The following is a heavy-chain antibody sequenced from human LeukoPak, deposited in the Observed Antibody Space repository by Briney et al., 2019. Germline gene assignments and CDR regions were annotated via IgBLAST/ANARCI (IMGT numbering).Heavy chain of an antibody. V-gene: IGHV3-21*01. J-gene: IGHJ3*02. CDR2: ISSSSSYI. CDR1: GFTFADYS. Sequence: GGSLRLSCAASGFTFADYSMNWVRQAPGKGLEWVSSISSSSSYIFYADSVKGRFTISRDNARNSLFLQMNSLRAEDTAVYYCARERSILWFGDQQRGDDAFDIWGQGTMVTVSS. CDR3: ARERSILWFGDQQRGDDAFDI. D-gene: IGHD3-10*01.